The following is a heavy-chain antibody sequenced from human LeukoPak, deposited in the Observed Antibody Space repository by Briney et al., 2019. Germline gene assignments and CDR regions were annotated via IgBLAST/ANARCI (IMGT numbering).Heavy chain of an antibody. V-gene: IGHV4-4*07. CDR3: ARGELEPADYYYYYYMDV. Sequence: QPSDTLSLTCTVSGASISSYYWSWVRQPAGKGLEWPGRIYTSGSTNYNPSLKSRVTMSVDTSNNQYSLKLSSVTAADTAVYYCARGELEPADYYYYYYMDVWGKGTTVTVSS. D-gene: IGHD1-1*01. CDR2: IYTSGST. J-gene: IGHJ6*03. CDR1: GASISSYY.